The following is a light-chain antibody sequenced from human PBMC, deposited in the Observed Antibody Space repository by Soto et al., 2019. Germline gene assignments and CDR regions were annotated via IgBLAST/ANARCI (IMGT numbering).Light chain of an antibody. CDR1: QSVSLTA. J-gene: IGKJ4*01. Sequence: EIVLTQSPGTLSLSPGERATLSCSASQSVSLTALAWYQHKPGQAPRLLIYGASFRATGIPHRFSGSGAGTDFTLNISSLESEDAAVYYCPQYSSSPLTFGGGTKVDIK. CDR2: GAS. CDR3: PQYSSSPLT. V-gene: IGKV3-20*01.